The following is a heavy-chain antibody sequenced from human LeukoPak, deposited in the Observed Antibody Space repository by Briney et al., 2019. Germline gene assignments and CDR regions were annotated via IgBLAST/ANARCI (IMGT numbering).Heavy chain of an antibody. CDR2: INPNSGGT. CDR3: ATPYSNYVRYYYGMDV. D-gene: IGHD4-4*01. Sequence: ASVKVSCKATGYTFTGYYMHWVRQAPGQGLEWMGWINPNSGGTIYAQKFQGRVTMTEDTSTDTAYMELSSLRSEDTAVYYCATPYSNYVRYYYGMDVWGQGTTVTVSS. CDR1: GYTFTGYY. V-gene: IGHV1-2*02. J-gene: IGHJ6*02.